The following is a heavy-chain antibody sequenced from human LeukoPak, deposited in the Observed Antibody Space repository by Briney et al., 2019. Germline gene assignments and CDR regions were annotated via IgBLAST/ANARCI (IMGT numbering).Heavy chain of an antibody. CDR3: ARTPGIAVAGTVSNYYYYYYMDV. CDR2: ISSSSSYI. V-gene: IGHV3-21*01. J-gene: IGHJ6*03. CDR1: GFTVSSYS. Sequence: GGSLRLSCAGSGFTVSSYSMNWVRQAPGKGLEWVSSISSSSSYIYYADSVKGRFTISRDNAKNSLYLQMNSLRAEDTAVYYCARTPGIAVAGTVSNYYYYYYMDVWGKGTTVTVSS. D-gene: IGHD6-19*01.